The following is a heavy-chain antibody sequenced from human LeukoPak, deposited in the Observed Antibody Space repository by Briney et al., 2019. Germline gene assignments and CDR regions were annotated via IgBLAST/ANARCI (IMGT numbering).Heavy chain of an antibody. CDR3: AKDYYGSGSLFDY. CDR1: GFTFSSYA. V-gene: IGHV3-23*01. D-gene: IGHD3-10*01. Sequence: PGGSLRLSCAASGFTFSSYAMSWVRQAPGKGLEWVSAISGSGGSTYYADSVKGRFTISRDNSKNTLYLQMHSLRAEDTAVYYCAKDYYGSGSLFDYWGQGTLVTVSS. CDR2: ISGSGGST. J-gene: IGHJ4*02.